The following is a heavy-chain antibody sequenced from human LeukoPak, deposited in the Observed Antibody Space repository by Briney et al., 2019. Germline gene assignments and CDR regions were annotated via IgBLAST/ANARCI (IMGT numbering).Heavy chain of an antibody. D-gene: IGHD5-12*01. Sequence: PGGSLRLSCVTTGFAFSGDWMSWVRQAPGKGLEWVANINQDESERFVVDSLRGRVTISRDNTRNSLYLQMHSLRVDDTAVYYCARANRDIVATINYYYYMDVWGKGTTVTVSS. CDR2: INQDESER. CDR1: GFAFSGDW. CDR3: ARANRDIVATINYYYYMDV. J-gene: IGHJ6*03. V-gene: IGHV3-7*01.